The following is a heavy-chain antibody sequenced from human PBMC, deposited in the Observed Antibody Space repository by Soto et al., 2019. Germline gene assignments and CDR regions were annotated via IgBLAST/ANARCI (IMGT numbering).Heavy chain of an antibody. CDR2: INAGNGNT. V-gene: IGHV1-3*01. J-gene: IGHJ6*03. CDR1: GYTFTSYA. CDR3: ARDRAGFWRYYYYYMDV. D-gene: IGHD3-3*01. Sequence: ASVKVSCKASGYTFTSYAMHWVRQAPGQRLEWMGWINAGNGNTKYSQKFQGRVTITRDTSASTAYMELGSLRSEDTAVYYCARDRAGFWRYYYYYMDVWGKGTTVTVSS.